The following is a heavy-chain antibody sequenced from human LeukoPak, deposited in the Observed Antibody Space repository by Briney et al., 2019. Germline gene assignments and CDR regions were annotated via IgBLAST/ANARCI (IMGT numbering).Heavy chain of an antibody. V-gene: IGHV3-33*01. CDR3: ARVPDYGGNQDPFDY. D-gene: IGHD4-23*01. J-gene: IGHJ4*02. Sequence: PGKSLRLSCAASGFTFSGFGMHWVRQAPGKGLEWVAVIWYDGSNKYYADSVKGRFTISRDNSKNTLYLQMNSLRAEDTAVYYCARVPDYGGNQDPFDYWGQGTLVTVSS. CDR1: GFTFSGFG. CDR2: IWYDGSNK.